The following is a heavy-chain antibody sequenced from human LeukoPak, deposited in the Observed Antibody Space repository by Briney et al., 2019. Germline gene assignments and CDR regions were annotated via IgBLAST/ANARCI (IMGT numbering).Heavy chain of an antibody. Sequence: PGRCLRLSCAASGFTFSSYGMHWVRQAPGKGLEWVAVIWYDGSNKYYADSVKGRFTISRDDSKSTLFLQMNSLRAEDTAVYYCARESVGADDYWGQGTLVTVSS. J-gene: IGHJ4*02. V-gene: IGHV3-33*01. CDR1: GFTFSSYG. CDR3: ARESVGADDY. CDR2: IWYDGSNK. D-gene: IGHD1-26*01.